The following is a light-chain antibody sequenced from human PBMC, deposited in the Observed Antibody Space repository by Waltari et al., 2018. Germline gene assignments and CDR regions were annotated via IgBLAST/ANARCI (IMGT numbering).Light chain of an antibody. Sequence: EIVLTQSPGTLSLYPGESATLSCRASQSVSKYLASYQQKPGQAPRLLIYDASIRATGIPDRFSGSGSGTDFSLTISRLEPEDFAVYYCQKYVNLPATFGQGTKVEIK. V-gene: IGKV3-20*01. CDR3: QKYVNLPAT. CDR1: QSVSKY. CDR2: DAS. J-gene: IGKJ1*01.